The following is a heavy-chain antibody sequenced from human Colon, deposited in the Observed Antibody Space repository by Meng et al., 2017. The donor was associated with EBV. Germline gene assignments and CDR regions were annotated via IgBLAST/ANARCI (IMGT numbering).Heavy chain of an antibody. Sequence: QVQLVQSGSWLQKPGASVKVSCNAFGYSLRSYAVNWLRQAPGRGLEWMGWINPSTAHPTYAQDFTGRFVFSLDISVNTAYLQINSLKAEDTAIYYCVRDVPDGDISLFDSWGQGTLVTVSS. CDR1: GYSLRSYA. V-gene: IGHV7-4-1*02. J-gene: IGHJ4*02. CDR3: VRDVPDGDISLFDS. CDR2: INPSTAHP. D-gene: IGHD2-21*02.